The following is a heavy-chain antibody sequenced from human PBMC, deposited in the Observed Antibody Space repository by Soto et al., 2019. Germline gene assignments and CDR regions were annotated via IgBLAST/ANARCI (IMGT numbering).Heavy chain of an antibody. V-gene: IGHV4-39*01. CDR1: GGSIISSSYY. CDR2: MHYSGNS. D-gene: IGHD1-26*01. CDR3: PSASIVGALSYWSFDL. J-gene: IGHJ2*01. Sequence: QLQLQESGPGLVKPSETLSLTCTVTGGSIISSSYYWAWIRQPPGKGLEWIGSMHYSGNSYYNPSRKRRVTTSVATSENQFSLTLSSVTAADTAVYYCPSASIVGALSYWSFDLWGRGTLVTVSS.